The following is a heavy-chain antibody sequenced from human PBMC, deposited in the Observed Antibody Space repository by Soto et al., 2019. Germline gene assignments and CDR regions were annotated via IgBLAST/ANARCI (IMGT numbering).Heavy chain of an antibody. D-gene: IGHD6-13*01. CDR2: ISGSGGST. J-gene: IGHJ6*02. CDR3: ANPSSWTPFDGMDV. CDR1: GFTFSSYA. V-gene: IGHV3-23*01. Sequence: EVQLLESGGGLVQPGGSLRLSCAASGFTFSSYAMSWVRQAPGKGLEWVSAISGSGGSTYYADSVKGRFTISRDNSKNSLYLDRNSLRAEDTDVYYCANPSSWTPFDGMDVWGQGTTVTVSS.